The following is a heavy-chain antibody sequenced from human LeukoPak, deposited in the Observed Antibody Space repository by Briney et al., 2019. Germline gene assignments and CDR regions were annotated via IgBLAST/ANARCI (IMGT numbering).Heavy chain of an antibody. CDR2: ITNDGSST. CDR1: GLTFSSHW. J-gene: IGHJ4*02. Sequence: AGGSLRLSCAASGLTFSSHWMHWVRHAPGKGLVWVSRITNDGSSTTYADSVKGRFTISRDNAKNMLYLQVNSLRAEDTAVYYCVTGAYYSDKRGYLHYWGQGSLVTVSS. D-gene: IGHD3-22*01. V-gene: IGHV3-74*01. CDR3: VTGAYYSDKRGYLHY.